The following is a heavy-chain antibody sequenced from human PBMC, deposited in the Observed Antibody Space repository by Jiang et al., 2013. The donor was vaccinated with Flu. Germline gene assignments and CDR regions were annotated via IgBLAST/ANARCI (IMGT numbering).Heavy chain of an antibody. CDR1: GGSISRYY. V-gene: IGHV4-59*01. Sequence: GSGLVKPSETLSLTCTVSGGSISRYYWSWIRQPPGKRLEWIGYIDYSRTTNYNPSLKSRVTISVDTSKSQFSLKLRSVTATDTAVYYCAREVYEDYFDYWGQGTLVTVSS. D-gene: IGHD5/OR15-5a*01. J-gene: IGHJ4*02. CDR3: AREVYEDYFDY. CDR2: IDYSRTT.